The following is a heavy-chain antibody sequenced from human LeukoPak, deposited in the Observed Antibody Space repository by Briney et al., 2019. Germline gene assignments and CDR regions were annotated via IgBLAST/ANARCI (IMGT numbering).Heavy chain of an antibody. Sequence: GGSLRLSCAASGFTFSSYGMHWVRQAPGKGLEWVAAISYDGSNKYYADSVKGRFTISRDNSKNTLYLQMNSLRAEDTAVYYCARGQGATVPQVGKNWFDPWGQGTRVTVSS. D-gene: IGHD1-26*01. J-gene: IGHJ5*02. V-gene: IGHV3-30*03. CDR2: ISYDGSNK. CDR1: GFTFSSYG. CDR3: ARGQGATVPQVGKNWFDP.